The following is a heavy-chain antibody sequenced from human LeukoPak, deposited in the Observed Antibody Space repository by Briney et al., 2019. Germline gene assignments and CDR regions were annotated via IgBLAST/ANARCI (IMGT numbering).Heavy chain of an antibody. Sequence: ASVKVSCKASGYTFTSYDINWVRQATGQGLEWMGWMNPNSGNTGYAQKFQGRVTMTRNTSISTAHMELSSLRSEDTAVYYCARGRARRFLGWLSSPFYYYYGMDVWGQGTTVTVSS. J-gene: IGHJ6*02. CDR3: ARGRARRFLGWLSSPFYYYYGMDV. CDR1: GYTFTSYD. D-gene: IGHD3-3*01. CDR2: MNPNSGNT. V-gene: IGHV1-8*01.